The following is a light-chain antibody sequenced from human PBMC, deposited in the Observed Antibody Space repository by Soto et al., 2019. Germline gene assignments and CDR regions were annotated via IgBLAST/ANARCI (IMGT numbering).Light chain of an antibody. CDR2: DVS. CDR1: ISDVGGYNL. CDR3: SSFTGSNYV. Sequence: QSVLTQPASVSGSPGQSITISCTGTISDVGGYNLVPWYQQYPGKAPELMICDVSHRPSGLSHRFSGSKSGNTASLPISGLQAEDEADYYCSSFTGSNYVFGTGTKVTVL. V-gene: IGLV2-14*03. J-gene: IGLJ1*01.